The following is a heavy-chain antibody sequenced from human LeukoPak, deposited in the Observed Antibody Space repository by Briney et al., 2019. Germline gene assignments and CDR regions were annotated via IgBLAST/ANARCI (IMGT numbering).Heavy chain of an antibody. CDR1: GFGFAVYC. V-gene: IGHV3-23*01. J-gene: IGHJ6*02. CDR2: VSGSNTGSGSDT. D-gene: IGHD4-17*01. CDR3: AFSTLTTGYHGLDV. Sequence: QAGASLRLSCAASGFGFAVYCMTWVRHAPGKGLEWVSAVSGSNTGSGSDTYYAESVKGRFTISRDNSQNTLHLQMHSRRAEDTAIYYCAFSTLTTGYHGLDVWGPGTTVSVSS.